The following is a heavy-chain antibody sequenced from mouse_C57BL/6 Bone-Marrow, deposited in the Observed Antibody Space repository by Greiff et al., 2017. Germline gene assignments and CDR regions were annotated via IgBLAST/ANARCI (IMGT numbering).Heavy chain of an antibody. J-gene: IGHJ2*01. V-gene: IGHV1-47*01. D-gene: IGHD2-4*01. CDR2: FHPYNDDT. CDR1: GYTFTTYP. Sequence: QVQLKESGAELVKPGASVKMSCKASGYTFTTYPIEWMKQNHGKSLEWIGNFHPYNDDTKYNEKFKGKATLTVEKSSSTVYLELSRLTSDYSAVYYCAIYDYDEGYFDYWGQGTTLTVSS. CDR3: AIYDYDEGYFDY.